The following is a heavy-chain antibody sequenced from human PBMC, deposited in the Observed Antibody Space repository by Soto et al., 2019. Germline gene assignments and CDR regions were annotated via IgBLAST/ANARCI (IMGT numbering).Heavy chain of an antibody. Sequence: QVQLMQSGTEGKKPGASVKVSCKASGYTFANYGISWVRQAPGKGLEWVGWITATNGVTNYAPKVPGTVTMTMDTYTGTAYMDLRSMRSDATAVYYCVRDLKFFRVSGNWFDSWGQGTLVALSS. V-gene: IGHV1-18*04. J-gene: IGHJ5*01. CDR1: GYTFANYG. CDR3: VRDLKFFRVSGNWFDS. D-gene: IGHD4-4*01. CDR2: ITATNGVT.